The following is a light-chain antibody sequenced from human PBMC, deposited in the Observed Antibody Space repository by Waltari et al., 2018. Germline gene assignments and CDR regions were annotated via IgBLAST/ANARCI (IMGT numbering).Light chain of an antibody. V-gene: IGLV1-51*02. CDR2: ENN. J-gene: IGLJ3*02. CDR1: SSNIENNS. CDR3: GTWDTSLSAAV. Sequence: QSVLTQPPSVSAAPGRKVTISCPGSSSNIENNSVTWYQQLPGTAPKLLIYENNKRPSGIPDRFSGSKSGTSATLGITGLQTGDEADYYCGTWDTSLSAAVFGGGTKLTVL.